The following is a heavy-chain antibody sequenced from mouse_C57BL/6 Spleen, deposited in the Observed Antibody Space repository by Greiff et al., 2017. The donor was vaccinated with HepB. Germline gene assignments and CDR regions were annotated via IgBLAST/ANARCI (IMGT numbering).Heavy chain of an antibody. CDR2: IDPNSGGT. V-gene: IGHV1-72*01. CDR1: GYTFTSYW. D-gene: IGHD1-1*01. J-gene: IGHJ4*01. CDR3: ARSRITTVVEDYAMDY. Sequence: VQLQQPGGELVKPGASVKLSCKASGYTFTSYWMHWVKQRPGRGLEWIGRIDPNSGGTKYNEKFKSKATLTVDKPSSTAYMQLSSLTSEDSAVYYCARSRITTVVEDYAMDYWGQGTSVTVSS.